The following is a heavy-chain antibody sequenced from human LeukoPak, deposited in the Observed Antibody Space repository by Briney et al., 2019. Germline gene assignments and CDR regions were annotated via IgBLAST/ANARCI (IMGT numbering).Heavy chain of an antibody. D-gene: IGHD2-15*01. V-gene: IGHV1-2*02. CDR1: GYTFTGYY. CDR2: INPNSGGT. CDR3: ARDRCSGGSCYSFY. J-gene: IGHJ4*02. Sequence: GASVKVSCKASGYTFTGYYMHWVRQAPGQGLEWMGWINPNSGGTNYAQKFQGRVTMTRDTSISTAYMELSRLRSDDTAAYYCARDRCSGGSCYSFYWGQGTLVTVSS.